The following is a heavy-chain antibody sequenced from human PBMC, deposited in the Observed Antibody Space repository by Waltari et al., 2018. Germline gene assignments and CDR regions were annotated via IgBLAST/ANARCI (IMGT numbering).Heavy chain of an antibody. V-gene: IGHV3-23*04. D-gene: IGHD1-26*01. CDR1: GFTFDDYT. J-gene: IGHJ4*02. Sequence: EVQLVESGGVVVQPGGSLRLSCAASGFTFDDYTMHWVRQAPGKGLGWVSAISGSGGSTYNADSVKGRFTISRDNSKNTLYLQMNSLRAEDTAVYYCATPGGPRADPGYWGQGTLVTVSS. CDR3: ATPGGPRADPGY. CDR2: ISGSGGST.